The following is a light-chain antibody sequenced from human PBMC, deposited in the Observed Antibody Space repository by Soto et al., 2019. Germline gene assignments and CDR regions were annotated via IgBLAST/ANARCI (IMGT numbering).Light chain of an antibody. CDR2: DVT. Sequence: QSVLTQPASVSGSPGQSITISCTGTTSDVGYYDFVSWYQHHPGKAPKLMIYDVTNRPSGVSNRFSGSKSGNTASLTISGLQAEDEADYYCSSYTSGNTLVFGTGTKVTVL. J-gene: IGLJ1*01. CDR1: TSDVGYYDF. CDR3: SSYTSGNTLV. V-gene: IGLV2-14*03.